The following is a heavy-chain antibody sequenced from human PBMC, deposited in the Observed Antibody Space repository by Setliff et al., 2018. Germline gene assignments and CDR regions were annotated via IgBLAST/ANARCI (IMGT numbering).Heavy chain of an antibody. CDR2: INRRGST. Sequence: PSETLSLTCAAYGGTFSDYHWTWIRQSPEKGLEWIGHINRRGSTNFSPSLKSRVTISLDTSKNQFSLQLTSVTAADTAVYYCARTGTYRYFDSWGQGTQVTVSS. CDR1: GGTFSDYH. D-gene: IGHD1-1*01. J-gene: IGHJ4*02. V-gene: IGHV4-34*01. CDR3: ARTGTYRYFDS.